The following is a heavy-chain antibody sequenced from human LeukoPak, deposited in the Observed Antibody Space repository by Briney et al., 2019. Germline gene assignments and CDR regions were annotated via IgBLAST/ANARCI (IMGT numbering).Heavy chain of an antibody. CDR3: AKDLPRSPPNSGPWDY. D-gene: IGHD6-19*01. CDR2: ISGSGGST. Sequence: PGESLRLSCAASGFTFSSYAMSWVRQAPGKGLEWVSAISGSGGSTYYADSVKGRFTISRDNSKNTLYLQMNSPRAEDTAVYYCAKDLPRSPPNSGPWDYWGQGTLVTVSS. CDR1: GFTFSSYA. J-gene: IGHJ4*02. V-gene: IGHV3-23*01.